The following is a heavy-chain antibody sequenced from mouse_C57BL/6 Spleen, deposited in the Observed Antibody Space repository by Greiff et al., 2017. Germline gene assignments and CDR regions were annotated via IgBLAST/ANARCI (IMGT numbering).Heavy chain of an antibody. Sequence: QVQLQQPGAELVKPGASVQMSCKASGYTFTSYWITWVKQRPGQGLEWIGDIYPGSGSTNYNEKFKSKATLTVDTSSSTAYMQLSSLTSEDSAVYYCARGEDGDYDVPYAMDYWGQGTSVTVSS. CDR1: GYTFTSYW. CDR2: IYPGSGST. D-gene: IGHD2-4*01. J-gene: IGHJ4*01. V-gene: IGHV1-55*01. CDR3: ARGEDGDYDVPYAMDY.